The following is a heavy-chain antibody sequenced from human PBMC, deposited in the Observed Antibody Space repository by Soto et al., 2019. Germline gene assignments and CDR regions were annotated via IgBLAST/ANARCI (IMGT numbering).Heavy chain of an antibody. CDR2: IYGGGST. J-gene: IGHJ4*02. CDR3: ARATLDDGDYPVDD. D-gene: IGHD4-17*01. CDR1: GFTVSSNY. V-gene: IGHV3-53*01. Sequence: EVQLVESGGGLIQPGGSLRLSCAASGFTVSSNYMSWVRQAPGKGLEWVSVIYGGGSTYYGDSVKGRFTISRDNSKNTLYLQMNSLRAEDTAVYYCARATLDDGDYPVDDWGRGTLVTVSS.